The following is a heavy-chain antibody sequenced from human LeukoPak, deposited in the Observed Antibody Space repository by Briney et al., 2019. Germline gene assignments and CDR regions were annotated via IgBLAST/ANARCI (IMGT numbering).Heavy chain of an antibody. CDR2: IVAIFGST. CDR1: GGTFSSYA. Sequence: ASVKVSCKASGGTFSSYAINWVRQAPGQGLEWMGGIVAIFGSTNYAQNFQGRVTLTADESTTTAYMELSSLRSDDTAVYYCARFTEDGFDIWGQGTMVTVSS. CDR3: ARFTEDGFDI. V-gene: IGHV1-69*01. J-gene: IGHJ3*02.